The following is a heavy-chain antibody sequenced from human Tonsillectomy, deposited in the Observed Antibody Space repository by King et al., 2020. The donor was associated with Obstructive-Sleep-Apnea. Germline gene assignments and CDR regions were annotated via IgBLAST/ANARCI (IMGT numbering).Heavy chain of an antibody. CDR3: TREIHCGGDCAYYFDY. J-gene: IGHJ4*02. Sequence: VQLVESGGGLAQPGRSLRLSCTGSGFTFGDYTMSWFRQAPGKGLEWVGFIRTKPYGGATEYASSFKGRFTTSRDDSKSIAYLQMNSLKTEDTAVYYCTREIHCGGDCAYYFDYWGQGTLVTVSS. V-gene: IGHV3-49*03. CDR1: GFTFGDYT. CDR2: IRTKPYGGAT. D-gene: IGHD2-21*02.